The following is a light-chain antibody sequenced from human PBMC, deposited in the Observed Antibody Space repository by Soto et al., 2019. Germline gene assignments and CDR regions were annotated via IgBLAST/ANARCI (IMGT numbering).Light chain of an antibody. CDR1: QSVSSTS. Sequence: EIVLTQSPGTLSFSPGERATLSCRASQSVSSTSLAWYQQKPGQAPRLLIYGASNTANGIPDRFSGSGSGTYFTLTISRLEPEDFAVYSCQQYDGSPPWTFGLGTKVEFK. CDR2: GAS. V-gene: IGKV3-20*01. CDR3: QQYDGSPPWT. J-gene: IGKJ1*01.